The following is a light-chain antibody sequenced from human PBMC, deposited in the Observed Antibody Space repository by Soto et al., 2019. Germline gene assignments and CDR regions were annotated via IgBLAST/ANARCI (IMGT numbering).Light chain of an antibody. CDR2: AAS. CDR1: QSISGF. Sequence: DIQMTQSPSSLSASVGDRVTITCRASQSISGFLNWYQQKAGKAPELLIYAASSLQSGVPSRFSGSGSGTDFTLTISSLQPEDFATYYCKQSYSTPRTFGQGTKVEIK. V-gene: IGKV1-39*01. CDR3: KQSYSTPRT. J-gene: IGKJ1*01.